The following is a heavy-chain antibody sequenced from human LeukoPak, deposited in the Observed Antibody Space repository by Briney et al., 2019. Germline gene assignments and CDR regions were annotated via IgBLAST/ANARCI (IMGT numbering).Heavy chain of an antibody. CDR3: ARENIAVAGTHYYYYNRAV. CDR1: GFTLSSYW. CDR2: IKQDGSEK. Sequence: GGSLRLSCAASGFTLSSYWMSWVRQAPGKGLEWVANIKQDGSEKYYVDSVKGRFTISRDNAKNSLYLQMNSLRAEDTAVYYWARENIAVAGTHYYYYNRAVWGKGPRVTVSS. V-gene: IGHV3-7*01. J-gene: IGHJ6*03. D-gene: IGHD6-19*01.